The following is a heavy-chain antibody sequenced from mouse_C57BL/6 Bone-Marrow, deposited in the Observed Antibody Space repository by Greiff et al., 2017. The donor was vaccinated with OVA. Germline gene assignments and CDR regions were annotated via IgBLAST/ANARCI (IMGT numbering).Heavy chain of an antibody. CDR3: ARRGGLRGYYAMDY. V-gene: IGHV2-2*01. Sequence: VPLQESGPGLVQPSQSLSITCTVSGFSFTSYGVHWVRQSPGKGLEWLGLLWRGGSTDYNAAFISRLSISKDNSKSQVFFKMNRLQADDTAIYYCARRGGLRGYYAMDYWGQGTSVTVSA. CDR1: GFSFTSYG. J-gene: IGHJ4*01. D-gene: IGHD2-4*01. CDR2: LWRGGST.